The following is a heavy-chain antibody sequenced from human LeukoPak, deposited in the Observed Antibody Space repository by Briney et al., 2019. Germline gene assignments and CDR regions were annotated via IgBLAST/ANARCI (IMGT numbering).Heavy chain of an antibody. CDR1: GYTLTSYG. D-gene: IGHD3-10*01. J-gene: IGHJ5*02. V-gene: IGHV1-18*01. CDR2: ISAYNGNT. CDR3: ARDSGTTGEVKFDP. Sequence: ASVKVSCKASGYTLTSYGISWVRQAPGQGLEWMGWISAYNGNTRYAQKLQGRVTMTTDSSTSTAYMELRSLRSDDTAVYYCARDSGTTGEVKFDPWGQGTLVTVSS.